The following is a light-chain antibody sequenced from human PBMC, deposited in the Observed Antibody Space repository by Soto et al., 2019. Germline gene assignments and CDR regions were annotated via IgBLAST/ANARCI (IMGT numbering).Light chain of an antibody. CDR1: QSIGNL. V-gene: IGKV3-11*01. CDR2: EAS. J-gene: IGKJ4*01. CDR3: QQYQKWLPPT. Sequence: EIVLAQSPATLSLSPGERATLSCRASQSIGNLLAWYQQKPDQAPRLLIFEASTRATGVPVRISGSRSVTDFTLPISSLEHKDFAIYYCQQYQKWLPPTLGGVTKVQIK.